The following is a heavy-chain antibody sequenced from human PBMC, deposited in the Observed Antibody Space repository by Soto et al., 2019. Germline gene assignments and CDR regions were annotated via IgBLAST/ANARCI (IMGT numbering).Heavy chain of an antibody. V-gene: IGHV3-23*01. CDR2: ISGSGGST. Sequence: HPGGSLRLSCAASGFTFSSYVMSWVRQAPGKGLEWVSAISGSGGSTYYADSVKGRLTISRDNSKNTLYLQMNSLRAEDTAVYYCAKFNQQEDAFDIWGQGTMVTVSS. J-gene: IGHJ3*02. CDR3: AKFNQQEDAFDI. CDR1: GFTFSSYV.